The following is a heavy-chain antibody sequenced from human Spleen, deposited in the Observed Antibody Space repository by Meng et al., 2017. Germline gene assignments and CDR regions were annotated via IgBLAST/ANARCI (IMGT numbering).Heavy chain of an antibody. J-gene: IGHJ4*02. V-gene: IGHV4-31*03. D-gene: IGHD3-10*01. Sequence: QVRLQESGPGLGKPSQTLSLTCTVSGGSISSGGYYWSWIRQHPGKGLEWIGYIYYSGSTYYNPSLKSRVTISVDTSKNQFSLKLSSVTAADTAVYYCARVSIYGSGTYYFDYWGQGTLVTVSS. CDR1: GGSISSGGYY. CDR3: ARVSIYGSGTYYFDY. CDR2: IYYSGST.